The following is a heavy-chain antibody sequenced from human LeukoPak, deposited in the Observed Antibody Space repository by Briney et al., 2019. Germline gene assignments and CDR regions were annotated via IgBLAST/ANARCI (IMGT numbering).Heavy chain of an antibody. CDR2: IYYDGSNK. CDR3: ATTTVTTGGFDP. J-gene: IGHJ5*02. CDR1: GFTFNSYW. D-gene: IGHD4-11*01. V-gene: IGHV3-33*08. Sequence: GGSLRLSCAASGFTFNSYWMTWVRQAPGKGLEWVAVIYYDGSNKYYADSVKGRFTISRDNARNSLYLQMNSLRDEDTAVYYCATTTVTTGGFDPWGQGTLVTVSS.